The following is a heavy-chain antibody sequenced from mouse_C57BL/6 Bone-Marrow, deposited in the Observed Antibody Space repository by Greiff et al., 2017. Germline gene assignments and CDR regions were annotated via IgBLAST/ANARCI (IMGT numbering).Heavy chain of an antibody. D-gene: IGHD2-2*01. J-gene: IGHJ4*01. Sequence: VKLQESGAELVRPGTSVKVSCKASGYAFTNYLIEWVKQRPGQGLEWIGVINPGSGGTNYNEKFKGKATLIADKSSSTAYMQLSSLTSEDSAVYFCASGVTTAYYYAMDYWGQGTTVTVSS. V-gene: IGHV1-54*01. CDR2: INPGSGGT. CDR3: ASGVTTAYYYAMDY. CDR1: GYAFTNYL.